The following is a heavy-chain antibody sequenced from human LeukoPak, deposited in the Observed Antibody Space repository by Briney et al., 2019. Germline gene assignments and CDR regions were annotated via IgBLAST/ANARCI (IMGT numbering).Heavy chain of an antibody. V-gene: IGHV4-59*01. CDR3: ARDIGIAARPSWFDP. Sequence: SETLSLTCTVSGGSISSYYWSWIRQPPGKGLEWIGYIYYSGSTNYNPSLKSRVTISVDTSKNQFSLKLSSVTAADTAVYYCARDIGIAARPSWFDPWGQGTLVTVSS. CDR1: GGSISSYY. CDR2: IYYSGST. D-gene: IGHD6-6*01. J-gene: IGHJ5*02.